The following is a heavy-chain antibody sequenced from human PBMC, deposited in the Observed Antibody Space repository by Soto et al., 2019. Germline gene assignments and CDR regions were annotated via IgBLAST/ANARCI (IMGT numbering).Heavy chain of an antibody. V-gene: IGHV4-34*01. J-gene: IGHJ2*01. Sequence: QVQLQQWGAGPVRALESLSLTCGVSGGSFSGYYWAWIRQSPGKGLEWIGEINDRGSINYNPSLKSRVSISVDTSKNHYSLNLRSVTAADTAVYYCARESHDILTGPPWVWYFDLWGRGTLVTVSS. CDR1: GGSFSGYY. D-gene: IGHD3-9*01. CDR3: ARESHDILTGPPWVWYFDL. CDR2: INDRGSI.